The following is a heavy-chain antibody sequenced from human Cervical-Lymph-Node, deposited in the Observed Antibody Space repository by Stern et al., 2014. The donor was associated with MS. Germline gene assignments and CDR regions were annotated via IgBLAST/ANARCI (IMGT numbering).Heavy chain of an antibody. Sequence: QLVQSGAEVQKPGSSVKVSCRASGGTFSSSDISWVRQVPGQGLEWMGGIIPIIGTANYAQKYQGRVTITADESTSTAYMELSSLRSEDTAIYYCALGGFGHYFEYWGQGTLVTVSS. V-gene: IGHV1-69*01. J-gene: IGHJ4*02. CDR3: ALGGFGHYFEY. D-gene: IGHD3-10*01. CDR1: GGTFSSSD. CDR2: IIPIIGTA.